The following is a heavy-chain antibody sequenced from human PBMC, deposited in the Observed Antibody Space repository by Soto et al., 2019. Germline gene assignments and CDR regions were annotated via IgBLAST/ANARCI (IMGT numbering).Heavy chain of an antibody. CDR3: ARGGITAGGYGYYYYYMDV. D-gene: IGHD6-13*01. V-gene: IGHV1-46*03. J-gene: IGHJ6*03. CDR2: INPSGGST. Sequence: ASVKVSCKASGYTFTSYYMHWVRQAPGQGLEWMGIINPSGGSTSYAQKFQGRVTMTRDTSTSTVYMELSSLRSEDTAVYYCARGGITAGGYGYYYYYMDVWGKGTTVTVSS. CDR1: GYTFTSYY.